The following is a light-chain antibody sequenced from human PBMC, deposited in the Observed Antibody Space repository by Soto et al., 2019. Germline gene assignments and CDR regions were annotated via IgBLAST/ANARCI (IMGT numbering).Light chain of an antibody. CDR1: QSVSSSY. Sequence: IVLTHSPGTLSFSPGERATLSFGAIQSVSSSYLAWYQQKPGQAPRLLIYGASNRATGIPDRFSGSGSGTDFTLTISSLEPEDFAVYYCQQRSNWPPWTFGQGTKVDIK. J-gene: IGKJ1*01. CDR3: QQRSNWPPWT. V-gene: IGKV3D-20*02. CDR2: GAS.